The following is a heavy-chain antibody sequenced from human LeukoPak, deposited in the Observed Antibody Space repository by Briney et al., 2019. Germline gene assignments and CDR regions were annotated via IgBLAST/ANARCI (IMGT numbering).Heavy chain of an antibody. CDR3: ASLIAVAGTGY. D-gene: IGHD6-19*01. CDR2: IIPIFGTA. CDR1: GYTFTSYD. V-gene: IGHV1-69*13. J-gene: IGHJ4*02. Sequence: ASVKVSCKASGYTFTSYDINWVRQAPGQGLEWMGGIIPIFGTANYAQKFQGRVTITAYESTSTAYMELSSLRSEDTAVYYCASLIAVAGTGYWGQGTLVTVSS.